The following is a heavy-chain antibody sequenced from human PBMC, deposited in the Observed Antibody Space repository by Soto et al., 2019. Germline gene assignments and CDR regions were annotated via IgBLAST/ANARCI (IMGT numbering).Heavy chain of an antibody. CDR1: GGSISSYY. D-gene: IGHD3-10*01. V-gene: IGHV4-59*01. CDR2: IYYSGST. CDR3: ARDRWGEDGSGSYSLEY. Sequence: QVQLQESGPGLVKPSETLSLTCTVSGGSISSYYWSWIRQPPGKGLEWIGYIYYSGSTNYNPSLKSRVTISVDTSKNQFSLKLSSVTAADTAVDYCARDRWGEDGSGSYSLEYWGQGTLVTVSS. J-gene: IGHJ4*02.